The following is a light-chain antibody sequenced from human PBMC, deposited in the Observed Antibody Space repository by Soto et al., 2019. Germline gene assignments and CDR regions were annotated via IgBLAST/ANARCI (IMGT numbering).Light chain of an antibody. CDR3: QQYGSSPIT. Sequence: ENVSPHSPATLSLSPWQLPTLFCSLSQSVSSSYLAWYQQKPGQAPRRLIYGASSRATGIPDRFSGSGSGTDFTLTISRLEPEDVAVYYCQQYGSSPITLGQGTRL. V-gene: IGKV3-20*01. CDR2: GAS. J-gene: IGKJ5*01. CDR1: QSVSSSY.